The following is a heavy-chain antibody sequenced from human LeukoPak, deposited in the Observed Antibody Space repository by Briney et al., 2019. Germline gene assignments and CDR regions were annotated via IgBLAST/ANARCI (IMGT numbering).Heavy chain of an antibody. CDR2: IIPIFGTA. Sequence: ASVKVSCKASGGTFSSYAISWVRQAPGQGLEWMGGIIPIFGTANYAQKFQGRVTITADESTSTAYMELSSLRSEDTAAYYCARPDIVVVPAAMYGMDVWGQGTTVTVSS. CDR1: GGTFSSYA. D-gene: IGHD2-2*01. V-gene: IGHV1-69*13. J-gene: IGHJ6*02. CDR3: ARPDIVVVPAAMYGMDV.